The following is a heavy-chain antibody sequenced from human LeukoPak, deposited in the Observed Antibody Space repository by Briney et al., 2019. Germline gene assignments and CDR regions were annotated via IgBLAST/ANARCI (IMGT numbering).Heavy chain of an antibody. CDR1: GGTFSSYA. CDR2: IIHIFGTA. J-gene: IGHJ5*02. D-gene: IGHD3-10*01. CDR3: ARGFYGSGSYYNRNWFDP. V-gene: IGHV1-69*05. Sequence: SVKVSCKASGGTFSSYAISWVRQAPGQGLEWMGGIIHIFGTANYAQKFQGRVTITTDESTSTAYMELSSLRSEDTAVYYCARGFYGSGSYYNRNWFDPWGQGTLVTVSS.